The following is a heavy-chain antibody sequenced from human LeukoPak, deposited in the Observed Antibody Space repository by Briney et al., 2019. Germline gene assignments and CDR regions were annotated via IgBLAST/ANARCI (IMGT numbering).Heavy chain of an antibody. V-gene: IGHV4-59*01. Sequence: SETLSLTCSVSGDSIRTYYWSWIRQPPGKGLEWIGYIIDTGSTNYKPSLKTRLTMSVDVSKNQISLKLSSVTAADTAVYYCARSSLTGGWFNPWGQGTLVTVSS. CDR1: GDSIRTYY. CDR2: IIDTGST. CDR3: ARSSLTGGWFNP. J-gene: IGHJ5*02. D-gene: IGHD7-27*01.